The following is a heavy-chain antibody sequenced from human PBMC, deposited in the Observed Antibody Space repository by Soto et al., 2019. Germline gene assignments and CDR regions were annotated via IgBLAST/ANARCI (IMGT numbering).Heavy chain of an antibody. Sequence: ASVKVSCKASGYTFTSYAMHWVRQAPGQRLEWMGWINAGNGNTKYSQKFQGRVTITRDTSASTAYMELSSLRSEDTAVYYCARDFGCSSTSCSSMWFDPWGQGTLVTVSS. D-gene: IGHD2-2*01. J-gene: IGHJ5*02. CDR3: ARDFGCSSTSCSSMWFDP. CDR1: GYTFTSYA. CDR2: INAGNGNT. V-gene: IGHV1-3*01.